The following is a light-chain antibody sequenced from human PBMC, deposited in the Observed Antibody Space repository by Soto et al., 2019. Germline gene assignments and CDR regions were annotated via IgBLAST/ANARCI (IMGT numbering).Light chain of an antibody. Sequence: QSALTQPASVSGSPGQSLTISCTGTSSDVGSYDLVSWYQHHPGKAPKLMIYEGSKRPSGVSNRFSASKSGNTASLTISGLQTEDEADYYCCSYGGSSTFVLFGGGTKLTVL. CDR3: CSYGGSSTFVL. CDR1: SSDVGSYDL. V-gene: IGLV2-23*03. CDR2: EGS. J-gene: IGLJ2*01.